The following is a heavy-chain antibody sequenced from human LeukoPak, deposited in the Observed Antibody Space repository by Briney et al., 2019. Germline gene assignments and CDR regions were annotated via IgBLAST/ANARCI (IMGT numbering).Heavy chain of an antibody. CDR3: ARDHGYAFDY. V-gene: IGHV3-48*02. J-gene: IGHJ4*02. CDR2: INSISGEI. Sequence: GGSLRLSRVASGFTFSYYSMNWVRQAPGKGLEWVSYINSISGEILYADSVKGRFTISREDAKNSLYLQMNSLRDEDTAVYYCARDHGYAFDYWGQGTLVTVSS. D-gene: IGHD5-12*01. CDR1: GFTFSYYS.